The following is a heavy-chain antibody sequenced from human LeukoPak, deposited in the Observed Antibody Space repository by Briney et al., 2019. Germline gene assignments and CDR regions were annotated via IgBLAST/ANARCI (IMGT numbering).Heavy chain of an antibody. V-gene: IGHV1-2*02. CDR1: GYTFTGYY. D-gene: IGHD3-22*01. CDR2: INPNSGGT. CDR3: ALPDYYDSSGYYGPFDY. J-gene: IGHJ4*02. Sequence: ASVKVSCKASGYTFTGYYMHWVRQAPGQGLEWMGWINPNSGGTNYAQKFQGRVTMTRDTSISTAYMELSRLRSDDTAVYYCALPDYYDSSGYYGPFDYWGQGTLVTVSS.